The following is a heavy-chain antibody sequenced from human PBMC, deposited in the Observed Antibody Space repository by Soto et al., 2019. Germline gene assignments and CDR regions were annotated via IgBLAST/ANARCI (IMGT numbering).Heavy chain of an antibody. Sequence: PGGSLSLSCAASGFTFSTYAMTWVRQAPGRGLEWVSTILHDETPFYTDSVKGRLTISRDNVRGTLYLQMNGLRVEDAALYFCAKDLFPTSGQRFFFESWGQGSLVTVSS. J-gene: IGHJ4*02. CDR3: AKDLFPTSGQRFFFES. CDR2: ILHDETP. CDR1: GFTFSTYA. D-gene: IGHD2-21*01. V-gene: IGHV3-23*01.